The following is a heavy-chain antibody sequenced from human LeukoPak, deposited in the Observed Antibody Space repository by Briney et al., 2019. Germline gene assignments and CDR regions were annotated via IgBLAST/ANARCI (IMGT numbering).Heavy chain of an antibody. Sequence: GGSLRLSCKASGFIFSLYWMHWVRQVPGKGLVWVSRIEGGAIDTDYADFVKGRFTISRDNAKNSLYLQMNSLRDEDTAVYYCARDRGYSHGYDWFDPWGQGTLVSVSS. D-gene: IGHD5-18*01. V-gene: IGHV3-74*01. CDR1: GFIFSLYW. J-gene: IGHJ5*02. CDR2: IEGGAIDT. CDR3: ARDRGYSHGYDWFDP.